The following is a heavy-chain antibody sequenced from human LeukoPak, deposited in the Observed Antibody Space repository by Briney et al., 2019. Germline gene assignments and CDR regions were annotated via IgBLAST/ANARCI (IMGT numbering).Heavy chain of an antibody. D-gene: IGHD1-26*01. CDR3: ASGREENNWFDP. CDR2: IIPILGIA. V-gene: IGHV1-69*04. J-gene: IGHJ5*02. CDR1: GGTFSSYA. Sequence: GASVKVSCKASGGTFSSYAISWVRQAPGQGLEWMGRIIPILGIANYAQKFQGRVTITADKSTSTAYMELSSLRSEDTAVYYCASGREENNWFDPWGQGTLVTVSS.